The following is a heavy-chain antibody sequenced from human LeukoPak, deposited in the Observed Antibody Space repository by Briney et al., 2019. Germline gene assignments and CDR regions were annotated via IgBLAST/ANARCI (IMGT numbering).Heavy chain of an antibody. Sequence: SETLSLTCTVSGGSISSYYWSWIRQPAGKGLEWIGRIYTSGSTNYNPSLKSRVTMSVDTSKNQFSLKLSSVTAADTAVYYCARDPSLYYDFWSGVSANWFDPWGQGTLVTVSS. J-gene: IGHJ5*02. CDR2: IYTSGST. D-gene: IGHD3-3*01. CDR3: ARDPSLYYDFWSGVSANWFDP. CDR1: GGSISSYY. V-gene: IGHV4-4*07.